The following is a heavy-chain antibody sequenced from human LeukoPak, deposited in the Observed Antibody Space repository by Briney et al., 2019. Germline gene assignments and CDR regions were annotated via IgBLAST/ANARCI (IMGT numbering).Heavy chain of an antibody. Sequence: PGGSLRLSCAASGFTFRSYSMNWVRQAPGKGLEWVSAIDPSSTYIYYADSVKGRFTIPRDNAENSLYLQMNSLRVEDTAVYYCARSMELGTSDYWGQGTLVTVSS. CDR2: IDPSSTYI. D-gene: IGHD1-7*01. V-gene: IGHV3-21*01. CDR1: GFTFRSYS. CDR3: ARSMELGTSDY. J-gene: IGHJ4*02.